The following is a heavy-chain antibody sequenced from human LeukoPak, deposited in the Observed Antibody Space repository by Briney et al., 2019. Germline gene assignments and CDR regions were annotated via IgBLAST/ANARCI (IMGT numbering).Heavy chain of an antibody. CDR2: ISSSGSTI. J-gene: IGHJ6*03. CDR3: ARDSRDSGSYYYYMDV. Sequence: TGGSLRLSCAASGFTFSSYEMNWVRQAPGKGLEWVSYISSSGSTIYYADSVKGRFTISRDNAKNSLYLQMNSLRAEDTAVYYCARDSRDSGSYYYYMDVWGKGTTVTISS. CDR1: GFTFSSYE. D-gene: IGHD1-26*01. V-gene: IGHV3-48*03.